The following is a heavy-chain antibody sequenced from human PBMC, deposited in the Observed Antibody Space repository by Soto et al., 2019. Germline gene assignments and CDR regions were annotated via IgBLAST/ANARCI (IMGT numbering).Heavy chain of an antibody. CDR3: ARDPQRGYSGLDV. J-gene: IGHJ6*02. V-gene: IGHV3-48*02. CDR2: ITTSSSSI. D-gene: IGHD2-2*01. Sequence: VKLVESGGGWVQPGGSLRLSCAASGFRFSTYDMNCVRQAPGKGLEWLSYITTSSSSIKYADSVKRRFTVSRDDAKNSLYLQLSSLRDDDTAVYYCARDPQRGYSGLDVWGQGTTVSLS. CDR1: GFRFSTYD.